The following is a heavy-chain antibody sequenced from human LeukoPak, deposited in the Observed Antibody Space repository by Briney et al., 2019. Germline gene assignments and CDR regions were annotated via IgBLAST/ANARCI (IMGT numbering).Heavy chain of an antibody. V-gene: IGHV1-2*04. CDR1: GYTFTGYY. CDR2: INPNSGGT. J-gene: IGHJ4*02. CDR3: ARDRVSDFWSGYFTEYFDY. Sequence: GASVKVSCKASGYTFTGYYMHWVRQAPGQGLEWMGRINPNSGGTNYAQKFQGWVTMTRDTSISTAYMELSRLRSDDTAVYYCARDRVSDFWSGYFTEYFDYWGQGTLVTVSS. D-gene: IGHD3-3*01.